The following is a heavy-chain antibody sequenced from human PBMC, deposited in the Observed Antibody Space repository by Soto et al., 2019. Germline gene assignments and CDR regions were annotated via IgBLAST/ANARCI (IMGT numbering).Heavy chain of an antibody. CDR2: INQDGNED. D-gene: IGHD1-1*01. CDR3: ARTGGGHHDFLDY. V-gene: IGHV3-7*01. CDR1: GFTFSSYW. Sequence: GGSLRLSCAASGFTFSSYWMNWFRPAPGKGLEWGANINQDGNEDNLLDSVKGRFTISRDNAKNSLFLQMNSLRVDDTAIYYCARTGGGHHDFLDYWGQGALVTVSS. J-gene: IGHJ4*02.